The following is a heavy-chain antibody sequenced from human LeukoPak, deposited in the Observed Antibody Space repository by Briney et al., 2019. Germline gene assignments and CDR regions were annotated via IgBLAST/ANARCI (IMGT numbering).Heavy chain of an antibody. V-gene: IGHV1-2*02. Sequence: ASVKVSCKASGYTFTGYYMHWVRRVPGQGLEWMGWVNPNSGGTSYAQKFQGRVTMTRDTSISAAYMELSRLRSDDTAVYYCARVFSFDSSGWYFFDYWGQGTLVTVSS. CDR3: ARVFSFDSSGWYFFDY. CDR1: GYTFTGYY. J-gene: IGHJ4*02. D-gene: IGHD6-19*01. CDR2: VNPNSGGT.